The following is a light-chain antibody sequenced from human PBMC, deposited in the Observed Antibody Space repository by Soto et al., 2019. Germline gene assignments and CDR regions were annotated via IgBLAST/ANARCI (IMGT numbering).Light chain of an antibody. CDR3: QQSYSSPYT. V-gene: IGKV1-39*01. CDR1: HSISTY. Sequence: DIQLTQSPSSLSASVGDRVTITCRASHSISTYLNWYQQKPVKAPSLLIYTTSSLQSGVPSRFSGSGSGKDFSLTIGGLQPADFAIYYCQQSYSSPYTFGLGTKVQIK. J-gene: IGKJ2*01. CDR2: TTS.